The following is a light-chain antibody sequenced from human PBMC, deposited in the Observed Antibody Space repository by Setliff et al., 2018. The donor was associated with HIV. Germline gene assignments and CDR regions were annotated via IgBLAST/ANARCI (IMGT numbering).Light chain of an antibody. CDR3: QKYGSAPRT. CDR1: QGISNY. V-gene: IGKV1-27*01. CDR2: AAD. J-gene: IGKJ1*01. Sequence: DIQMTQSPSSLSASMGDRVTITCRASQGISNYLAWYQQKPGEVPKVLIYAADTLQSGVSSRFSGSGSGTDFTLTISCLQPEDVATYYCQKYGSAPRTFGQGTKVDIK.